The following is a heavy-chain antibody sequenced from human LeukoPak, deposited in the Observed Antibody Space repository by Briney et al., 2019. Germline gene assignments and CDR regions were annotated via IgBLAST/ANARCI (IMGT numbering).Heavy chain of an antibody. V-gene: IGHV4-31*03. CDR3: VRGTLV. J-gene: IGHJ4*02. CDR2: IRHSGST. CDR1: GGSISSGGYY. Sequence: SQTLSLTCTVSGGSISSGGYYWSWIRQPPGKGLEWIGFIRHSGSTYYNPSLKSRLTISVDTSKNQFSLKLSSVTAADTAVYYCVRGTLVWGQGTLVTVSS. D-gene: IGHD1-26*01.